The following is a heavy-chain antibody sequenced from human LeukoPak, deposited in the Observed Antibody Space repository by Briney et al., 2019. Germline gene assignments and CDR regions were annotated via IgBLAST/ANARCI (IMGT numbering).Heavy chain of an antibody. J-gene: IGHJ4*02. D-gene: IGHD3-3*01. CDR3: AGVLGSGYSDY. CDR2: IYYSGST. Sequence: PSETLTLTCTVSGCSISSGSFYWSCIRQPAGKGLEWIGYIYYSGSTNYNPSLKRRVTISVDTSKNQFSLKLSSVTAADTAVYYCAGVLGSGYSDYWGQGTLVTVSS. CDR1: GCSISSGSFY. V-gene: IGHV4-61*10.